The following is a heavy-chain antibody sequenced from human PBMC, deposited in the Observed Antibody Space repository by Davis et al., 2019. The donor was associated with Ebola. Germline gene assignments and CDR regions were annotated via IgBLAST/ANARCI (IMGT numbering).Heavy chain of an antibody. CDR1: GGSITTSSYY. CDR3: ARDRGYRDAFDI. J-gene: IGHJ3*02. CDR2: IYYSGST. V-gene: IGHV4-39*02. D-gene: IGHD5-24*01. Sequence: MPSETLSPTCPVSGGSITTSSYYWGWPRHPPGKGPEWTGRIYYSGSTYYNPSLKSRVTISVDTSKNQFSLKLSSVTAADTAVYYCARDRGYRDAFDIWSQRTMVTVSS.